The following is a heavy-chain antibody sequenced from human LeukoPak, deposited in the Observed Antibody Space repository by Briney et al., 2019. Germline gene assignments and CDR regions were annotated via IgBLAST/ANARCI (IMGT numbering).Heavy chain of an antibody. CDR1: GGSIRSSYYY. CDR2: IYDSGST. V-gene: IGHV4-39*07. Sequence: SETLSLTCTVSGGSIRSSYYYWGWIRQPPGKGLEWIGSIYDSGSTYYNPSLKSRVTISVDTSKNQFSLKLSSVTAADTAVYYCARVGSGPYYDYVWGGYRYPDYWGQGTLVTVSS. J-gene: IGHJ4*02. CDR3: ARVGSGPYYDYVWGGYRYPDY. D-gene: IGHD3-16*02.